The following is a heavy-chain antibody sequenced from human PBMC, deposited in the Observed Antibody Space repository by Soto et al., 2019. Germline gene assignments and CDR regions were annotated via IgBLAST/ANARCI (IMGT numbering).Heavy chain of an antibody. CDR2: IHSGST. J-gene: IGHJ4*02. D-gene: IGHD3-10*01. V-gene: IGHV4-59*08. CDR1: GGSISSDY. CDR3: ARHDGSRSTDF. Sequence: QVQLQESGPGLVKPSETLSLTCTVSGGSISSDYWNWIRQPPGKGLEWIGYIHSGSTNYNASLRSRVTMSVDTSKNQFSLKLSSVTAADTAVYFCARHDGSRSTDFWGQGTLVTVSS.